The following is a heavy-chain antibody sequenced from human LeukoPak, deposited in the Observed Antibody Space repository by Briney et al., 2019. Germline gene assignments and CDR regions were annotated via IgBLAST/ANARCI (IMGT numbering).Heavy chain of an antibody. J-gene: IGHJ6*02. CDR3: ARDAQFLPGIAAAGTMGAPALYGMDV. D-gene: IGHD6-13*01. Sequence: GASVKVSCKASGYTFTGYYMHWVRQAPGQGLEWMGRINPNSGGTNYAQKFQGRVTMTRDTSISTAYMELSRLRSDDTAVYYCARDAQFLPGIAAAGTMGAPALYGMDVWGQGTTVTVSS. CDR1: GYTFTGYY. CDR2: INPNSGGT. V-gene: IGHV1-2*06.